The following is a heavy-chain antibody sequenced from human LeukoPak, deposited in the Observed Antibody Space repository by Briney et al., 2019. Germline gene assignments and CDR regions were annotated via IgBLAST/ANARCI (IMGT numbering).Heavy chain of an antibody. CDR3: ARRDCRSTSCYNANYGLDV. J-gene: IGHJ6*02. D-gene: IGHD2-2*02. Sequence: ASVKVSCKASGYTFSDYSLHWVPQAPGQGLEWMGWMNPNSGGTNYARKFQGRVTMTRDTSISTAFMELSRLRSDDTAVYYCARRDCRSTSCYNANYGLDVWGQGTTVTVSS. CDR2: MNPNSGGT. CDR1: GYTFSDYS. V-gene: IGHV1-2*02.